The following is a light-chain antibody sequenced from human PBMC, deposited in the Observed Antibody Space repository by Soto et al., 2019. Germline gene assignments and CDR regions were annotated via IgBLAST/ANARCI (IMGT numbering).Light chain of an antibody. CDR2: DAS. CDR3: QQYNSYST. J-gene: IGKJ1*01. Sequence: DIQMTQPPSTLSASVGDRVTITCRASQSISSWLAWYQQKPGKAPKLLIYDASSLESGVPSRFSGSGSETEFTLTISSLQPDDFATYYCQQYNSYSTFGQGTKVDI. CDR1: QSISSW. V-gene: IGKV1-5*01.